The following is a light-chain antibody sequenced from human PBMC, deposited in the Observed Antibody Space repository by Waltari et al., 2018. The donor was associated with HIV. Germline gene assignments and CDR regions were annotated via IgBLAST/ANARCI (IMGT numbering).Light chain of an antibody. V-gene: IGLV1-40*01. J-gene: IGLJ2*01. Sequence: QSVLTQPPSVSGAPGQRVTISCTGSSSTIGAGYDVHWYQQLPGTAPKLLIYGNSNRPSGAPDRFSGSKSGTSASLAITGLQAEDEADYYCQSYDSSLRGVFGGGTKLTVL. CDR2: GNS. CDR1: SSTIGAGYD. CDR3: QSYDSSLRGV.